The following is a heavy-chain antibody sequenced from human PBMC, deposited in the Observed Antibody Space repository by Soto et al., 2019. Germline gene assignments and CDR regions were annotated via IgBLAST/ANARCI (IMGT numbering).Heavy chain of an antibody. CDR1: GGSISSGDYY. CDR2: IYYSGST. D-gene: IGHD4-4*01. CDR3: ARGEDDYSNYAPYYFDY. V-gene: IGHV4-30-4*01. Sequence: SETLSLTCTVSGGSISSGDYYWSWIRHPPGKGLEWIGYIYYSGSTYYNPSLKSRVTISVDTSKNQFSLKLSSVTAADTAVYFCARGEDDYSNYAPYYFDYWGQGTLVTVSS. J-gene: IGHJ4*02.